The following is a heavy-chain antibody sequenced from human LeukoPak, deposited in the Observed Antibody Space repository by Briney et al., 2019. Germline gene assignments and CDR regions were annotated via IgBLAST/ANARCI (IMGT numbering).Heavy chain of an antibody. V-gene: IGHV3-21*01. J-gene: IGHJ4*02. CDR3: ARVPHAMVRGVIITEFYFDY. D-gene: IGHD3-10*01. Sequence: GGSLRLSCAASVLTFSSYSMNWVRQAPGKGLEWVSSIISSSNYIYYADSVKGRFTISRHNAKNSLYLQMNSLRAEDTAVYYCARVPHAMVRGVIITEFYFDYWGQGTLVTVSS. CDR2: IISSSNYI. CDR1: VLTFSSYS.